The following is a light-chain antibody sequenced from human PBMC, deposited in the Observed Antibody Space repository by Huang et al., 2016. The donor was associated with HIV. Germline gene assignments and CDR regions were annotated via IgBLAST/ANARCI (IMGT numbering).Light chain of an antibody. Sequence: EIVLTQSPATLSLFPGERATLSCRASHSVSNYLAWYQQKPGQAPRLLMYDASNRATGIPARFSGSGSATDFTLTINSLEPEDFAVYYCQQRSNWPGTFGQGTKVEVK. J-gene: IGKJ1*01. V-gene: IGKV3-11*01. CDR2: DAS. CDR3: QQRSNWPGT. CDR1: HSVSNY.